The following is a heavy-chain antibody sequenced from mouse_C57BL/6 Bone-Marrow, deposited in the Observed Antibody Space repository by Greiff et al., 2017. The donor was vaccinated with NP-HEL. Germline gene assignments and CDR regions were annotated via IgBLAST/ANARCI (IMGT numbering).Heavy chain of an antibody. D-gene: IGHD2-14*01. CDR3: ARDERYYRGFAY. J-gene: IGHJ3*01. V-gene: IGHV7-1*01. Sequence: EVKLVESGGGLVQSGRSLRLSCATSGFTFSDFYMEWVRQAPGKGLEWIAASRNKANDYTTEYSASVKGRFIVSRDTSQSILYLQMNALRAEDTAIYYCARDERYYRGFAYWGQGTLVTVSA. CDR1: GFTFSDFY. CDR2: SRNKANDYTT.